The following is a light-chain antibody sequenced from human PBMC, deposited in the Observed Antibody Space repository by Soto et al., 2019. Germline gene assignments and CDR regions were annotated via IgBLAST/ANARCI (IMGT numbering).Light chain of an antibody. CDR3: QQRINWRST. CDR1: QSVSSSY. V-gene: IGKV3D-20*02. CDR2: DAS. J-gene: IGKJ4*01. Sequence: EIVLTQSPDTLSLSPGERATLSCRASQSVSSSYLAWYQQKAGQAPRLLIYDASNRATGIPARFSGSGSGTDFTLTISSLEPEDFAVYFCQQRINWRSTFGGGTKVDIK.